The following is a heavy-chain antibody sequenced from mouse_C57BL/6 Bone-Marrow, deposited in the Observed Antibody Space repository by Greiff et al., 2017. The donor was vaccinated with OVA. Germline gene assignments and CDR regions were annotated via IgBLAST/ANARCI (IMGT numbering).Heavy chain of an antibody. CDR1: GYTFTDYY. V-gene: IGHV1-75*01. D-gene: IGHD4-1*01. CDR2: IFPGSGST. CDR3: ARKGLGRGPYYFDY. Sequence: QVQLQQSGPELVKPGASVKISCKASGYTFTDYYINWVKQRPGQGLEWIGWIFPGSGSTYYNEKFKGKATLTVDKSSSTAYMLLSSLTSEDSAVYVCARKGLGRGPYYFDYWGQGTTLTVSS. J-gene: IGHJ2*01.